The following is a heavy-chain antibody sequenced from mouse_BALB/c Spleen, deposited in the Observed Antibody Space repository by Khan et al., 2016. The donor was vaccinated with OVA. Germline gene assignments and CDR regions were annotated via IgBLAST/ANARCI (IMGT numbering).Heavy chain of an antibody. V-gene: IGHV14-3*02. J-gene: IGHJ3*01. D-gene: IGHD3-1*01. CDR2: IDPANGNT. CDR1: GFNIKDTY. Sequence: EVKLEESGAELVKPGASVKLSCTASGFNIKDTYMHWVKQRPEQDLEWIGGIDPANGNTKYDPKFQGKATITADTSSNTAYLHLSSLTSEDTAVYYCARGAPGLAWFAYWGQGTLVTVSA. CDR3: ARGAPGLAWFAY.